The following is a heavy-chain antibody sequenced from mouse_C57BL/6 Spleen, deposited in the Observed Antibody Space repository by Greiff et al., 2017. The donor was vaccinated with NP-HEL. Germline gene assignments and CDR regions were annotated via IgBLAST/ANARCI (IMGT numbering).Heavy chain of an antibody. D-gene: IGHD2-1*01. V-gene: IGHV1-82*01. CDR1: GYAFSSSW. J-gene: IGHJ2*01. CDR2: IYPGDGDT. Sequence: VQLQQSGPELVKPGASVKISCKASGYAFSSSWMNWVKQRPGKGLEWIGRIYPGDGDTNYNGKFKGKATLTADKSSSTAYMQLSSLTSEDSAVYFCAKSYGTYGYFDYWGQGTTLTVSS. CDR3: AKSYGTYGYFDY.